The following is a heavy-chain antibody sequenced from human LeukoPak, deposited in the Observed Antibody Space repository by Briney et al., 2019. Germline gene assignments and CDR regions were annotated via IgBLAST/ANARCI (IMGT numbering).Heavy chain of an antibody. CDR2: ISYDGSNK. V-gene: IGHV3-30*18. Sequence: GGSLRLSCAASGFTFSSYGMHWVRQAPGKGLEWVAVISYDGSNKYYADSVKGRFTISRDNSKNTLYLQMNSLRAEDTAVYYCAKDPKLRFLEWLLWGYFDYWGQGTLVTVSS. J-gene: IGHJ4*02. D-gene: IGHD3-3*01. CDR3: AKDPKLRFLEWLLWGYFDY. CDR1: GFTFSSYG.